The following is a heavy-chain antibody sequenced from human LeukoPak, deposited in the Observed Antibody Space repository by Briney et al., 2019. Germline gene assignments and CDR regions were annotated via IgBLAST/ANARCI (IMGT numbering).Heavy chain of an antibody. CDR3: AKACSWISGCGDDDP. V-gene: IGHV3-23*01. J-gene: IGHJ5*02. Sequence: GGSLRLSCAASGFTFSSYAMSWVRQAPGKGLEWVSAISGSGGSTYYADSVKGRFTISRDNSKNTLYLQMNSLRAEDTAVYYCAKACSWISGCGDDDPWGQGTLVTVSS. CDR1: GFTFSSYA. D-gene: IGHD6-19*01. CDR2: ISGSGGST.